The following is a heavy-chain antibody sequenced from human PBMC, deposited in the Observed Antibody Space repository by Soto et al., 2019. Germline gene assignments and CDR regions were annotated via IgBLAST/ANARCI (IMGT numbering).Heavy chain of an antibody. Sequence: QVQLVESGGGVVQPGTSLRLSCAASGFTFSSYGMHWVRQAPGKGPEWVAVIWFDGSNEYYGDFVKGRFTISRDNSKNTLYLQMNSLRAEDTAVYYCARSGDYDYYYAMDVWGQGTTVTVSS. CDR2: IWFDGSNE. CDR3: ARSGDYDYYYAMDV. V-gene: IGHV3-33*01. D-gene: IGHD4-17*01. J-gene: IGHJ6*02. CDR1: GFTFSSYG.